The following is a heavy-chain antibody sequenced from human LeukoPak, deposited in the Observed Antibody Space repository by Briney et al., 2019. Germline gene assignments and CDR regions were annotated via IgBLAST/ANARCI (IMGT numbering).Heavy chain of an antibody. V-gene: IGHV3-11*01. CDR2: VGGSGSPT. D-gene: IGHD5-18*01. Sequence: GGSLRLSCAASGFTFSDYYMSWIRQAPGKCLEWVSYVGGSGSPTYYPDSVKGRFTISRDNAKNSLYLQMNSLRAEDTAVYYCARDRGGRGYTYGQPLDYWGQGTPVTVSS. J-gene: IGHJ4*02. CDR3: ARDRGGRGYTYGQPLDY. CDR1: GFTFSDYY.